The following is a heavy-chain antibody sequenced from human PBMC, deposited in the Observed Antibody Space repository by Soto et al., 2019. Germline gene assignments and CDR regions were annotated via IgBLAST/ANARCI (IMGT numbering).Heavy chain of an antibody. V-gene: IGHV4-30-2*01. Sequence: PSETLSLTCAVSGGSISSGGYSWSWIRQPPGKGLEWFGYIYHSGSTYYNPSLKSRVTISVDRSKNQFSLKLSSVTAADTAVYYCARGGVDYYDSSGYYSNWYFDLWGRGTLVTVSS. CDR3: ARGGVDYYDSSGYYSNWYFDL. D-gene: IGHD3-22*01. J-gene: IGHJ2*01. CDR1: GGSISSGGYS. CDR2: IYHSGST.